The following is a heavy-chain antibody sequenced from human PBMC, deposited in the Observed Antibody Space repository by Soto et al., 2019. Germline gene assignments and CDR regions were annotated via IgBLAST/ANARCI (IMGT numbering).Heavy chain of an antibody. CDR3: ARASRLRYFDWLVSRYYFDY. CDR2: INPNSGGT. V-gene: IGHV1-2*04. CDR1: GYTFTGYY. J-gene: IGHJ4*02. Sequence: QVQLVQSGAEVKKPGASVKVSCKASGYTFTGYYMHWVRQAPGQGLEWMGWINPNSGGTNYAQKFQGWVTMTRDTSISTAYMELSRLRSDDTAVYYCARASRLRYFDWLVSRYYFDYWGQGTLVTVSS. D-gene: IGHD3-9*01.